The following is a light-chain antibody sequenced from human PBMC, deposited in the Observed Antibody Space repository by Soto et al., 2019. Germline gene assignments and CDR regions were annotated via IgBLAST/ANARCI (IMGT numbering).Light chain of an antibody. CDR3: QQRTNWPPAIT. J-gene: IGKJ5*01. Sequence: EIVLTPSPATLSLSPGDRATLSCRASQSVSSYLAWYQHKPGQAPRLLIYGASNRATGIPARFSGSGSETDCTLTISSLEPEDFAVYYCQQRTNWPPAITFGQGTRLEIK. V-gene: IGKV3-11*01. CDR2: GAS. CDR1: QSVSSY.